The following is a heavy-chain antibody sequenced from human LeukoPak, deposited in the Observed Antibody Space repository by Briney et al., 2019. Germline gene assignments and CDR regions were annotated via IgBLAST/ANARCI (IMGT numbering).Heavy chain of an antibody. CDR3: ARAPRSWCFDY. Sequence: GGSLRLSCAASGFSFSTYWMTWVRQAPGKGLEWVANIKQDGSEKYYVDSVKGRFTISRDNPKNSLYLQMNSLRAEDTAVYYCARAPRSWCFDYWGQGTLVTVSS. D-gene: IGHD2-8*02. CDR2: IKQDGSEK. CDR1: GFSFSTYW. V-gene: IGHV3-7*03. J-gene: IGHJ4*02.